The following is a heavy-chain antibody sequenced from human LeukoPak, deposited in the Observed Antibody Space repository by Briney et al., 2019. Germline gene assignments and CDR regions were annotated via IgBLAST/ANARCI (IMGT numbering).Heavy chain of an antibody. V-gene: IGHV4-59*01. CDR1: GGSISSYY. CDR2: IYYSGST. CDR3: ARARTSNTYYCGSGSYFDY. Sequence: SETLSLTCTVSGGSISSYYWSWIRQPPGKGLEWIGYIYYSGSTNYNPSLKSRVTISVDTSKNQFSLKLSSVTAADTAVYYCARARTSNTYYCGSGSYFDYWGQGTLVTVSS. D-gene: IGHD3-10*01. J-gene: IGHJ4*02.